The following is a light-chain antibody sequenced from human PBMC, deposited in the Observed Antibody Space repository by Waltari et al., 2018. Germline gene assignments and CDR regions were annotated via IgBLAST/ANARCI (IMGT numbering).Light chain of an antibody. V-gene: IGKV3-15*01. J-gene: IGKJ4*01. CDR3: QQYDNWPPVT. Sequence: EVVMTQSPATLSVSPGERVTLSCRASQSVSSNLAWYQQKPGQAPRLLIYDASTRATGIPARFSGNGAGTEITLTISSLQSEDFALYYCQQYDNWPPVTFGGGTRVAIK. CDR2: DAS. CDR1: QSVSSN.